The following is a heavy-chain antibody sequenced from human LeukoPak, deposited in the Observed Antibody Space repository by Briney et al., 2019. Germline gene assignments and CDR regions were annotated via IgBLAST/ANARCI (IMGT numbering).Heavy chain of an antibody. Sequence: GGSLRLSCAVSGFTFSSYWMSWVRQAPGKGLEWVANIKQDGSEKYYVDSVKGRFTISRDNAKSSLYLQMNSLRVEDTAVYYCASHQGYRHDYWGQGTLVTVSS. CDR3: ASHQGYRHDY. V-gene: IGHV3-7*01. CDR1: GFTFSSYW. D-gene: IGHD2-15*01. CDR2: IKQDGSEK. J-gene: IGHJ4*02.